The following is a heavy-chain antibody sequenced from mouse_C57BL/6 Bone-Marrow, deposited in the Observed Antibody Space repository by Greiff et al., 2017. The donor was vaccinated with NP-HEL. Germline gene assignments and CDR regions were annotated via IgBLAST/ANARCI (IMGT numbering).Heavy chain of an antibody. CDR2: ISYDGSN. CDR1: GYSITSGYY. J-gene: IGHJ2*01. CDR3: ARDSGSPTGTGY. D-gene: IGHD4-1*02. Sequence: ESGPGLVKPSQSLSLTCSVTGYSITSGYYWNWIRQFPGNKLEWMGYISYDGSNNYNPSLKNRISITRDTSKNQFFLKLNSVTTEDTATYYCARDSGSPTGTGYWGQGTTLTVSS. V-gene: IGHV3-6*01.